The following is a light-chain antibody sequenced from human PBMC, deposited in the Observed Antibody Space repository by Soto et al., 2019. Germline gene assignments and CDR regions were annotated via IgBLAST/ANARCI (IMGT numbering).Light chain of an antibody. J-gene: IGKJ5*01. CDR3: QQRSNWQRA. Sequence: EIVMTQSPATLSVSPGERATLSCRASQSVSSYLAWYQQKPGQAPRLLIYDASNRATGIPARFSGSGSGTDFTLTISSLEPEDFAVYYCQQRSNWQRAFGQGTRLEIK. CDR2: DAS. V-gene: IGKV3-11*01. CDR1: QSVSSY.